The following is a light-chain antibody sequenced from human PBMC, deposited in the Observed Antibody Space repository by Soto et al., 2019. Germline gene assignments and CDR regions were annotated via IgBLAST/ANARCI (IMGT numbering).Light chain of an antibody. J-gene: IGKJ5*01. CDR2: GAS. CDR3: QQCTSGPFST. CDR1: QSVRGN. Sequence: EIVMTQSPATLSVSPGERATLSCRASQSVRGNLPWYQQKPGQSPRRLIYGASSGANVIPARFSGSGSGTELAIITSSLQSADFAVYYGQQCTSGPFSTFGQGTRLEIK. V-gene: IGKV3-15*01.